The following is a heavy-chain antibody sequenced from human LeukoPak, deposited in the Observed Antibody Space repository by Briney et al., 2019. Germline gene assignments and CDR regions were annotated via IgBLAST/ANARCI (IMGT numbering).Heavy chain of an antibody. V-gene: IGHV3-48*03. Sequence: GGSLRLSCAASGFTFSSHEMNWVRQAPGKGLEWLSHISSGGNVEYYLDSVRGRFTISRDNSKNTLYLQMNSLRAEDTAVYYCTKSGIAAAGSLVYFDYWGQGTLVTASS. CDR2: ISSGGNVE. CDR3: TKSGIAAAGSLVYFDY. J-gene: IGHJ4*02. CDR1: GFTFSSHE. D-gene: IGHD6-13*01.